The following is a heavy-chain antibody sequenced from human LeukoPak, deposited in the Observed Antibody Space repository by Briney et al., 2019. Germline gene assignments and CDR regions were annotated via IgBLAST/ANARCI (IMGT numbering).Heavy chain of an antibody. J-gene: IGHJ4*02. V-gene: IGHV5-51*01. CDR2: HYPGHSDT. CDR1: GYQFTIYW. D-gene: IGHD5-18*01. CDR3: ARGPIVDTAMARYPFDY. Sequence: LGESLKIPCKGYGYQFTIYWMGCVRQITSKGLERNGTHYPGHSDTRYSPSFQEQATTPAEKSLRSAYLQSTSLNASGPTMYYCARGPIVDTAMARYPFDYWGQGTLVTVSS.